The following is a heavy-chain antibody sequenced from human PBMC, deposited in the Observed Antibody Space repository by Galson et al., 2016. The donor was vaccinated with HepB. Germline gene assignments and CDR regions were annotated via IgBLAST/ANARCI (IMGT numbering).Heavy chain of an antibody. J-gene: IGHJ3*02. V-gene: IGHV2-5*02. Sequence: PALVKPTQTLTLTCTFSGFSLTTNGVGVGWIRQSPGKALEWLALIYWDDDKRYSPSLKSRLTITKDTSKNQVVLTITNMDPVDTATYYCAHRRGSGSPWAYGAFDIWGQGTMVTVSS. CDR1: GFSLTTNGVG. CDR2: IYWDDDK. D-gene: IGHD1-26*01. CDR3: AHRRGSGSPWAYGAFDI.